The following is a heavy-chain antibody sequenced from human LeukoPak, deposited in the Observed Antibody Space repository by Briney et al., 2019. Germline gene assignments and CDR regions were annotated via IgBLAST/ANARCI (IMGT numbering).Heavy chain of an antibody. CDR3: PRVRSGSYFDY. V-gene: IGHV3-7*05. J-gene: IGHJ4*02. Sequence: PGGSLRLSCAASGFTFSSNWMTWVRQAPGKGLEWVANIKQDGSDKYYVDSVRGRFTISRDNAKNSLYLQMSSLRAEDTAVYYCPRVRSGSYFDYWGQGTLVTVSS. CDR2: IKQDGSDK. CDR1: GFTFSSNW. D-gene: IGHD6-19*01.